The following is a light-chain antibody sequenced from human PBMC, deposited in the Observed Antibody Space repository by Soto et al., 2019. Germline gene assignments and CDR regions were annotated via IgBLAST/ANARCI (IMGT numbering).Light chain of an antibody. CDR3: LKYGSSPGWT. CDR2: AAP. Sequence: DIVLTQSPGTLSLSPGERATLSCRASQTVDSNFLAWYQQKPGQAPRLLIYAAPTRATGIPDRFSGSGSGTDFTLTIGRLDPEDFAVYYCLKYGSSPGWTFGPGTKVEIK. J-gene: IGKJ1*01. CDR1: QTVDSNF. V-gene: IGKV3-20*01.